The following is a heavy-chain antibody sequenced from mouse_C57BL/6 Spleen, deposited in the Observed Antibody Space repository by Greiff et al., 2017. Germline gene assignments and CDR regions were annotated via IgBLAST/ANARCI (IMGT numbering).Heavy chain of an antibody. CDR1: GYTFTSYW. Sequence: QVQLQQPGAELVRPGTSVKLSCKASGYTFTSYWMHWVKQRPGQGLEWIGVIDPSDSYTNYNQKFKGKATLTVDTSSSTAYMQLSSLTSEDSAVYYCARSGYYGSSYGDFDYWGQGATLTVSS. J-gene: IGHJ2*01. CDR3: ARSGYYGSSYGDFDY. CDR2: IDPSDSYT. V-gene: IGHV1-59*01. D-gene: IGHD1-1*01.